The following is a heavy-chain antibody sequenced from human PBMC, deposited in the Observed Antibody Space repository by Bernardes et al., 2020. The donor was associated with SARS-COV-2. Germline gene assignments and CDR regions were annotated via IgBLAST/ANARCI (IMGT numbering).Heavy chain of an antibody. CDR2: IYYSGRT. V-gene: IGHV4-59*08. J-gene: IGHJ5*02. CDR1: GGSANSYY. D-gene: IGHD6-13*01. CDR3: TRGGYASSFGP. Sequence: SETLYLTCNVPGGSANSYYFSGIRQPPGKGLEWIGFIYYSGRTNYNPSLKSRVTISGDLSKNKISLNLRSVTAADTAVYYCTRGGYASSFGPWGQGTLVTVSS.